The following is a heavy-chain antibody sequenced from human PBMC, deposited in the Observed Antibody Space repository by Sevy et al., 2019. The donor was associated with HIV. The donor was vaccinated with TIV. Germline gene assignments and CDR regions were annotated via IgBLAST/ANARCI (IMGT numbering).Heavy chain of an antibody. D-gene: IGHD6-19*01. Sequence: GGSLRLSCAASGFTFSSYAMHWVRQAPGKGLEWVAVISYDGSNKYYADSVKGRFTISRDNSKNTLYLQKNSLRAEDAAVYYCARDVGDSSGWLFDYWGQGTLVTVSS. V-gene: IGHV3-30-3*01. J-gene: IGHJ4*02. CDR1: GFTFSSYA. CDR3: ARDVGDSSGWLFDY. CDR2: ISYDGSNK.